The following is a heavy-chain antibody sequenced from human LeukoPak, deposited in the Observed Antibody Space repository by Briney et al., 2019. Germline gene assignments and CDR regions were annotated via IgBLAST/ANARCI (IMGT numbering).Heavy chain of an antibody. Sequence: PGGSLRLSCAGSGFSFSSYSMNWVRQAPGKGLEWVSYISSGSTMDYADSVKGRFTISRDNAKNSLYLQMNSLRVEDTAVYYCAKDYFFGHCSSTSCYPELDYWGQGTLVTVSS. CDR1: GFSFSSYS. J-gene: IGHJ4*02. CDR3: AKDYFFGHCSSTSCYPELDY. V-gene: IGHV3-48*01. CDR2: ISSGSTM. D-gene: IGHD2-2*01.